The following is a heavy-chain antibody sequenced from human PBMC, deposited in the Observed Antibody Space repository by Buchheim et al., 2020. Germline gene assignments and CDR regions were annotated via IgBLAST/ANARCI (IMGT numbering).Heavy chain of an antibody. CDR3: ARGLGSTSCSHLDY. CDR2: IYHSGST. J-gene: IGHJ4*02. D-gene: IGHD2-2*01. Sequence: QLQESGSGLVTPSQTLSLTCAVSGGSISSGGYSWSWIRQPPGKGLEWIGYIYHSGSTYYNPSLKSRVTISVDRSKNQFSLKLSSVTAADTAVYYCARGLGSTSCSHLDYWGQGTL. CDR1: GGSISSGGYS. V-gene: IGHV4-30-2*01.